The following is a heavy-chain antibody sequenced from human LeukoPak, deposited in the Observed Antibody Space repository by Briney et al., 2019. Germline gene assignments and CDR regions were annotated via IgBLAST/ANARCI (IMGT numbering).Heavy chain of an antibody. CDR3: VTYSTGRYKGLDY. CDR2: INKDGSEE. J-gene: IGHJ4*02. Sequence: GGSLRLSCAASGFTFSSYWMSWVRQAPGKGLEWVANINKDGSEEYYVDSVRGRFTISRDNAKNSLYLQMNSLRAEDAAIYYCVTYSTGRYKGLDYWGQGTLVTVSS. D-gene: IGHD2-8*02. CDR1: GFTFSSYW. V-gene: IGHV3-7*03.